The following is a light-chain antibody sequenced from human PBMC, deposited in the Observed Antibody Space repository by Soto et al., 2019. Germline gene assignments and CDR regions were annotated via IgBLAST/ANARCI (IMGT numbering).Light chain of an antibody. V-gene: IGKV2-30*01. J-gene: IGKJ1*01. CDR1: ESLVAVDGNTY. Sequence: DVVLTQSPLSLPVTLGQPASLSCRSSESLVAVDGNTYLNWFQQRPGQSPRRLIFKVSNRDSGVPERFSGSASGTDFTLKISRVEAEAAAVYFCMQATHWPGTFGQGTMVEIK. CDR3: MQATHWPGT. CDR2: KVS.